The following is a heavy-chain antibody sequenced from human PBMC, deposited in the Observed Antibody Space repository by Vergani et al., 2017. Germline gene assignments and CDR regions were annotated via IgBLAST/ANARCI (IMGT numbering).Heavy chain of an antibody. J-gene: IGHJ4*02. CDR1: NYSISRGYF. CDR3: ARQRPGSGWSPGDFDD. D-gene: IGHD6-19*01. Sequence: QVQLQESGPGLVKPSETLSLTCTVSNYSISRGYFWGWIRRPPGKGLEWIASFHHIGMTYNNPSLKSRVTISVDTSKNLISLKLNSVTAADTAVYFCARQRPGSGWSPGDFDDWGQGILVTVSS. V-gene: IGHV4-38-2*02. CDR2: FHHIGMT.